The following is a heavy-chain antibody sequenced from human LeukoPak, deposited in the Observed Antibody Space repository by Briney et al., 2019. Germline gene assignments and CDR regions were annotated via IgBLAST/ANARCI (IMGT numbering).Heavy chain of an antibody. CDR2: ISGSGGGT. CDR3: VKGRSGSYYDAFDI. J-gene: IGHJ3*02. Sequence: GGSLRLSCAASGFTFSDYYMSWIRQAPGKGLEWVSTISGSGGGTYYADSVKGRFTISRDNSKNTLHLQMNSLRAEDTVLYYCVKGRSGSYYDAFDIWGQGTMVTVSS. D-gene: IGHD1-26*01. CDR1: GFTFSDYY. V-gene: IGHV3-23*01.